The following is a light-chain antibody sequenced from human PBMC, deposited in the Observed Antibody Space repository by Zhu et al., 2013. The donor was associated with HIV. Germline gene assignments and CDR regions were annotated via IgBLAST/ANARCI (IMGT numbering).Light chain of an antibody. Sequence: DIQMTQSPSSLSASVGDRVTITCQASQDITNYLNWYQQKSGKAPNLLIYSTSRLETGVPSRFSGSGSGTHFTLTISSLQPEDFATYYCHQYDNLPYTFGQGTKLEIK. CDR1: QDITNY. J-gene: IGKJ2*01. CDR2: STS. V-gene: IGKV1-33*01. CDR3: HQYDNLPYT.